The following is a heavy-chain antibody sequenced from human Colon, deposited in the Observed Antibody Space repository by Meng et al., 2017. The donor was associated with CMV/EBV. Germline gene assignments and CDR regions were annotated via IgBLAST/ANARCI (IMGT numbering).Heavy chain of an antibody. J-gene: IGHJ6*02. Sequence: SETLSLTCAVYGGSFSGYYWSWIRQPPGKGLEWIGDINHSGSTNYNPSLKSRVTISVDTSKNQFSLKLSSVTAADTAVYYCARGLGLGYYYYYGMDVWGQGTTVTVSS. CDR3: ARGLGLGYYYYYGMDV. V-gene: IGHV4-34*01. CDR2: INHSGST. D-gene: IGHD3/OR15-3a*01. CDR1: GGSFSGYY.